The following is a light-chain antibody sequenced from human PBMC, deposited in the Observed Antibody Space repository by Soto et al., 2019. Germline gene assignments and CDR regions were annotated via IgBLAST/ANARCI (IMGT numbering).Light chain of an antibody. Sequence: IQMTQSPCSLSASLVYGFTITCRASQDIRKDLAWYQQKPGKAPQILIYGASTLQTGVASRFSGSGSATDFTLTISSLQSEDSAAYYCLQDYNYPFTFGQGTKVDIK. CDR3: LQDYNYPFT. CDR2: GAS. V-gene: IGKV1-6*01. CDR1: QDIRKD. J-gene: IGKJ2*01.